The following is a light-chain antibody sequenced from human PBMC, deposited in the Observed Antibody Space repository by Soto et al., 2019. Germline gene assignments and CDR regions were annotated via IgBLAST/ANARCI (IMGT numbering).Light chain of an antibody. J-gene: IGKJ3*01. V-gene: IGKV3-11*01. Sequence: EIVLTQSPDTLSLSPGERATLSCRASQSVSSSLAWYQQKPGQAPRLLIYDASNRATGIPARFSGSGCGTDFTPTISSLEPEDFAVYYCQQRSNWPPEVTFGPGTKVDIK. CDR2: DAS. CDR3: QQRSNWPPEVT. CDR1: QSVSSS.